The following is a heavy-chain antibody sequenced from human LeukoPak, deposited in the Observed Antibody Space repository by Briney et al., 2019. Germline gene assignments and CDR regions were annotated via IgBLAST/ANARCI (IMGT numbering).Heavy chain of an antibody. CDR2: IYYSGST. V-gene: IGHV4-59*08. J-gene: IGHJ4*02. CDR1: GGSISSYY. Sequence: TPSETLSLTCTVSGGSISSYYWSWIRQPPGKGLEWIGYIYYSGSTNYNPSLKSRVTISVDTSKNQFSLKLSSVTAADTAVYYCARQLGFGELRFYFDYWGQGTLVTVSS. D-gene: IGHD3-10*01. CDR3: ARQLGFGELRFYFDY.